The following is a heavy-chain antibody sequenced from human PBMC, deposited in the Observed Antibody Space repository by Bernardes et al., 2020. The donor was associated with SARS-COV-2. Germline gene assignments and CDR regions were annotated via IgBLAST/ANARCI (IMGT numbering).Heavy chain of an antibody. CDR2: ISGYNGNT. D-gene: IGHD3-3*01. Sequence: ASVKVSCKTSGYTFASYGVSWVRQAPGQGLEWMGRISGYNGNTNYAQKLQGRVTMTTDTSTSTAYMELRSLRSDDTAMYYCARFLGAYFDYWGQGTLVTVSS. J-gene: IGHJ4*02. CDR1: GYTFASYG. V-gene: IGHV1-18*04. CDR3: ARFLGAYFDY.